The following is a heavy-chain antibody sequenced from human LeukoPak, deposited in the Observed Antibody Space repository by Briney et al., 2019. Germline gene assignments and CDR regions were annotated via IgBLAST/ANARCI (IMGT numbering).Heavy chain of an antibody. V-gene: IGHV3-30-3*01. CDR1: GFTFSSYA. Sequence: GGSLRLSCAASGFTFSSYAMHWVRQAPGKGLEWVAVISYDGSNKYYADSVKGRFTISRDNSKNTLYLQMNSLRAEDTAVYYCARDLPLGIAAGDAFDIWGQGTMVTVSS. D-gene: IGHD6-13*01. CDR2: ISYDGSNK. CDR3: ARDLPLGIAAGDAFDI. J-gene: IGHJ3*02.